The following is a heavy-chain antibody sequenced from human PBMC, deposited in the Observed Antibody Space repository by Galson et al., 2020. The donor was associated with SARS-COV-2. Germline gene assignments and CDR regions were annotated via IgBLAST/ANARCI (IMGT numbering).Heavy chain of an antibody. Sequence: GESLKISCAASGFTFSSYAMSWVRQAPGKGLEWVSAISGSGGSTYYADSVKGRFTISRDNSKNTLYLQMNSLRAEDTAVYYCAKGDVLLWFGELFGYWGQGTLVTVSS. CDR1: GFTFSSYA. D-gene: IGHD3-10*01. CDR2: ISGSGGST. CDR3: AKGDVLLWFGELFGY. V-gene: IGHV3-23*01. J-gene: IGHJ4*02.